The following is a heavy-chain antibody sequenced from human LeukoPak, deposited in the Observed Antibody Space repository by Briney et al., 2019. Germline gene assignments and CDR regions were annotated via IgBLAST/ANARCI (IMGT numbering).Heavy chain of an antibody. CDR1: GFTFTNYW. D-gene: IGHD1-1*01. J-gene: IGHJ4*02. Sequence: PGGSLRLSCAASGFTFTNYWMSWVRQAPGKGLEWVGNIKQDGSEQYYLGPVKGRFTISRDNAENSLYLQLNSLRAEDTALYYCAREGTTEFDSWGQGILVTVSS. V-gene: IGHV3-7*01. CDR3: AREGTTEFDS. CDR2: IKQDGSEQ.